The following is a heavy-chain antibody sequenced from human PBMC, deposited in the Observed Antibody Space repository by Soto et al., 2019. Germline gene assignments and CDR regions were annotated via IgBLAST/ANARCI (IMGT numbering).Heavy chain of an antibody. V-gene: IGHV4-30-4*01. Sequence: SETLSLACSVSGDSISTVDYFWAWIRQPPGQALEYIGYIYKSTTTYYNPSFESRVAISLDTSKSQFSLTVTSVTAADTAVYFCARGRYCLTGRCFPNWFDSWGQGTLVTVSS. CDR2: IYKSTTT. D-gene: IGHD2-15*01. CDR3: ARGRYCLTGRCFPNWFDS. CDR1: GDSISTVDYF. J-gene: IGHJ5*01.